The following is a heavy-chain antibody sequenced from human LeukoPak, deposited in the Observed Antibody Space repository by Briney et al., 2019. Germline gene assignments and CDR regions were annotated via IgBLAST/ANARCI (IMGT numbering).Heavy chain of an antibody. V-gene: IGHV3-74*01. D-gene: IGHD1-26*01. CDR3: ARDPYSGNYGNYYYYYMDV. CDR1: GFTFSSYW. Sequence: GGSLRLSCAASGFTFSSYWMHWVRQAPGKGLVWVSRINSDGSSTSYADSVKGRFTISRDNAKNSLYLQMNSLGPEDTAVYYCARDPYSGNYGNYYYYYMDVWGKGTTVTISS. J-gene: IGHJ6*03. CDR2: INSDGSST.